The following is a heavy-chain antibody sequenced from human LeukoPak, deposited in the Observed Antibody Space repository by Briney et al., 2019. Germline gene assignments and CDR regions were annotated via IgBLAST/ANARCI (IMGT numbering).Heavy chain of an antibody. J-gene: IGHJ4*02. D-gene: IGHD3-22*01. CDR1: GFTFSNYG. CDR2: ISYDGSNK. Sequence: AGRSLRLSCAASGFTFSNYGIHWVRQAPGKGLEWVAVISYDGSNKYYAESVKCRFTISRDNSKNTLYLQMDILRAEDTAVYYCAKGYGFDSSGSEHYFENWGQGILVTVSS. V-gene: IGHV3-30*18. CDR3: AKGYGFDSSGSEHYFEN.